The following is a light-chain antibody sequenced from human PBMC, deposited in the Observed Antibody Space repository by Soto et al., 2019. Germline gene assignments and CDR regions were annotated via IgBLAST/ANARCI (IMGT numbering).Light chain of an antibody. J-gene: IGKJ1*01. CDR2: GAS. CDR1: QSVYTN. Sequence: VVMTQSPATLSVSPGERATLSCRASQSVYTNLAWYQQKPGQAPRLLISGASTRATGTTARFSGSGSGTEFTLTISSLQSEDLPVYYCQAYNNWPRNFGQGTRVEIK. CDR3: QAYNNWPRN. V-gene: IGKV3-15*01.